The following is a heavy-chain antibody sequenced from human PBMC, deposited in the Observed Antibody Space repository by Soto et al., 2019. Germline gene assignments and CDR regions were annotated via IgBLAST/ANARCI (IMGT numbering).Heavy chain of an antibody. V-gene: IGHV4-59*01. CDR2: IYYSVST. CDR3: ARDGGSGSSNWFDP. D-gene: IGHD3-10*01. CDR1: GGSISSYY. J-gene: IGHJ5*02. Sequence: LSLTCTVSGGSISSYYWSWIRQPPGKGLEWIGYIYYSVSTNYNPSLKSRVTISVDTSKNQFSLKLSSVTAADTAVYYCARDGGSGSSNWFDPWGQGTLVTVSS.